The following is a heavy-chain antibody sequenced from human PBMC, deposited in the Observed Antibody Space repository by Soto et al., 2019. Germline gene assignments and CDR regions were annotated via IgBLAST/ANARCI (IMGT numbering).Heavy chain of an antibody. CDR3: ATLRGYSGYDFDY. CDR1: GFTFSSYS. D-gene: IGHD5-12*01. V-gene: IGHV3-21*01. J-gene: IGHJ4*02. CDR2: ISSSSSYI. Sequence: GGSLRLSCAASGFTFSSYSMNWVRQAPGKGLEWVSSISSSSSYIYYADSVKGRFTISRDNAKNSLYLQMNSLRAEDTAVYYCATLRGYSGYDFDYWGQGTLVTVSS.